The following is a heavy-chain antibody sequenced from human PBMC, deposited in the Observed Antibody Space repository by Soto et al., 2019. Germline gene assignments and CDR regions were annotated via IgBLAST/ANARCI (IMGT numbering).Heavy chain of an antibody. Sequence: QVQLQESGPGLVKPSETLSLTCTVSGGSISSYYWSWIRKPPGKGLAWIGYIYYTGSTNYNPSLKSRISISVDTAKNQFSLKLSSVTAAATAVYYCARARSGSYLYWYFDLWGRGTLVTVAS. D-gene: IGHD1-26*01. CDR2: IYYTGST. CDR3: ARARSGSYLYWYFDL. CDR1: GGSISSYY. V-gene: IGHV4-59*01. J-gene: IGHJ2*01.